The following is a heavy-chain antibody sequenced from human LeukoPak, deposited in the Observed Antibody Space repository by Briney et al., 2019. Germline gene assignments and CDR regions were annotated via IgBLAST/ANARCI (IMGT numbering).Heavy chain of an antibody. V-gene: IGHV1-46*01. CDR1: GYTFTIYY. Sequence: ASVKVSFKASGYTFTIYYMHWVRQAPGQGLEWMGLINPSGGGTSYAQKFRGRVTMTRDTSTSTVYMELSSLRSEDTAVYYCAREKIDKNYYDSSGYSPYFDYWGQGTLVTVSS. CDR3: AREKIDKNYYDSSGYSPYFDY. D-gene: IGHD3-22*01. CDR2: INPSGGGT. J-gene: IGHJ4*02.